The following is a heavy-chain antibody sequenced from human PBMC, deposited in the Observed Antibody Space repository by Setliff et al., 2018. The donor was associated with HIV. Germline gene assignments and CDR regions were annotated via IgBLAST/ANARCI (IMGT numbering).Heavy chain of an antibody. V-gene: IGHV4-39*01. D-gene: IGHD3-3*01. CDR2: VYYNGDT. CDR1: DFSIGATSYY. J-gene: IGHJ4*02. CDR3: ARLGYYNLWSGYWTDT. Sequence: PSETLSLTCNVLDFSIGATSYYWGWIRQPPGKGLQWVGSVYYNGDTKYNPSLKSRLVISVDKTKSQFSLMLNSLTVADTAVYYCARLGYYNLWSGYWTDTWGQGKSVTVS.